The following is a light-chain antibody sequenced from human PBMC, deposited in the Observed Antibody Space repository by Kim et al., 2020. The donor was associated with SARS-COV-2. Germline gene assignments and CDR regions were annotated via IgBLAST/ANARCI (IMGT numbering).Light chain of an antibody. CDR2: QDS. CDR3: QAWDSSTAWV. V-gene: IGLV3-1*01. J-gene: IGLJ3*02. CDR1: KLGDKY. Sequence: SYELTQPPXXSVSPGQTASITCSGDKLGDKYACWYQQKPGQSPVLVIYQDSKRPSGIPERFSGSNSGNTATLTISGTQAMDEADYYCQAWDSSTAWVFGGGTQLTVL.